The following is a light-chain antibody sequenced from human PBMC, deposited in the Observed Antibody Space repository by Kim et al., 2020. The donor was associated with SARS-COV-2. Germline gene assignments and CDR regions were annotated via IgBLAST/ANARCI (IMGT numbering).Light chain of an antibody. V-gene: IGKV1-5*03. J-gene: IGKJ1*01. CDR1: QNINSW. CDR2: KAS. Sequence: DIQMTQSPSTLSAAVGDRVTITCRASQNINSWLAWYQQKPGKAPKLLIYKASSLESGVPSRFSSSGSGTEFTLTISSLQPDDFATYYCQQYKTYPWKFGQGTKVDIK. CDR3: QQYKTYPWK.